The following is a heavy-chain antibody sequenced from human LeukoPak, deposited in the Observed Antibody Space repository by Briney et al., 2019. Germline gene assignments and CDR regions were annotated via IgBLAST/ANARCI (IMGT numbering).Heavy chain of an antibody. D-gene: IGHD6-13*01. CDR3: ASSTRSLVPYNFDY. Sequence: GGSLRLSCAASGFTFGSYSMNWVRQAPGKGLEWVSYISSSSSIYYADSVKDRFTISRDNAKNSLYLQMNSLRDEDTAVYYCASSTRSLVPYNFDYWGQGTLVTVSS. J-gene: IGHJ4*02. V-gene: IGHV3-48*02. CDR1: GFTFGSYS. CDR2: ISSSSSI.